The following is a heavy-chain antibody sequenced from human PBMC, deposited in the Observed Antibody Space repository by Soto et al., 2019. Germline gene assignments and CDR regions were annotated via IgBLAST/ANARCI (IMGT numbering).Heavy chain of an antibody. CDR3: TRTKRQWQVQNAFDI. CDR2: INPNSGDT. CDR1: GYNFIDYY. Sequence: QVHLVQSGADVKKPGASVRVSCKASGYNFIDYYVHWVRQAPGQGLEWVAWINPNSGDTYYEEKFKGRVTLTRDTSTSTAHMELRRLTSDDTAMFYFTRTKRQWQVQNAFDIWGQGTMVTVSS. J-gene: IGHJ3*02. V-gene: IGHV1-2*02. D-gene: IGHD1-1*01.